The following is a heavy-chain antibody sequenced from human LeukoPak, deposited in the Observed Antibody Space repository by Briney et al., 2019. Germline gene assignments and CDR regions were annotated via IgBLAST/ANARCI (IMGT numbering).Heavy chain of an antibody. J-gene: IGHJ3*02. D-gene: IGHD1-26*01. CDR3: ARDRGLLRAFGI. V-gene: IGHV4-30-2*01. CDR1: GGSISSGGYS. Sequence: SSETLSLTCTVSGGSISSGGYSWSWIRQPPGKGLEWIGYIYHSGSTYYNPSLKSRVTISVDRSKNQFSLKLSSVTAADTAVYYCARDRGLLRAFGIWGQGTMVTVSS. CDR2: IYHSGST.